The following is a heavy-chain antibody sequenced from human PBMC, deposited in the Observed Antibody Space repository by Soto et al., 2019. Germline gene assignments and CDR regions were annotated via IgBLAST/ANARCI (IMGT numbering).Heavy chain of an antibody. J-gene: IGHJ6*02. Sequence: PSETLSLTCTASGGSISSYYWSWIRQPPGKGLEWIGYIYYSGSTNYNPSLKSRVTISVDTSKNQFSLKLSSVTAADTAVYYCARGGITMVRGVYYYYGMDVWGQGTTVTVS. CDR1: GGSISSYY. CDR3: ARGGITMVRGVYYYYGMDV. D-gene: IGHD3-10*01. CDR2: IYYSGST. V-gene: IGHV4-59*08.